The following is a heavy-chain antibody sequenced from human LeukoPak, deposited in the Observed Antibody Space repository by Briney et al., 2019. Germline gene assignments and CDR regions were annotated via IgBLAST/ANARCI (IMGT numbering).Heavy chain of an antibody. Sequence: GGPLSLSCAASGFTFSSYGMPWVRQAPGKGLEWVAVIWYDGSNKYYADSVKGRFTISRDNSKNTLYLQMNSLRAEDTAVYYCARDARGLKNWFDPWGQGTLVTVSS. D-gene: IGHD3-10*01. CDR1: GFTFSSYG. J-gene: IGHJ5*02. V-gene: IGHV3-33*01. CDR2: IWYDGSNK. CDR3: ARDARGLKNWFDP.